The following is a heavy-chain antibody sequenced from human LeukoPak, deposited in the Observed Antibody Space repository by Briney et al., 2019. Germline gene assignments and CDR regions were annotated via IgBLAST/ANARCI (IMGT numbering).Heavy chain of an antibody. CDR3: ARDYGGSSPFDY. V-gene: IGHV3-48*03. D-gene: IGHD4-23*01. CDR1: GFTFSSYE. Sequence: GGSLRLSCAASGFTFSSYEMHWVRQAPGKGLEWVSYISSSGSTIYYADSVKGRFTISRDNAKNSPSLQMNSLRAEDTAVYYCARDYGGSSPFDYWGQGTLVTVSS. J-gene: IGHJ4*02. CDR2: ISSSGSTI.